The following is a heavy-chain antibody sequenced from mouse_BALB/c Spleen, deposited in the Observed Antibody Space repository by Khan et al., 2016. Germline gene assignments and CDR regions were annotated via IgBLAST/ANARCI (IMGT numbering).Heavy chain of an antibody. Sequence: VQLQQSGAELVRSGASVKLSCTASGFNIKDYYIHWVKQRPEQGLEWIGWIDPENGDAEYAPKFQGKATMTADTYSNTAYLQFSSLTSEDTAVYYCNSCGSSFASFVYWGRGTLVTVSA. D-gene: IGHD1-3*01. CDR3: NSCGSSFASFVY. CDR1: GFNIKDYY. V-gene: IGHV14-4*02. CDR2: IDPENGDA. J-gene: IGHJ3*01.